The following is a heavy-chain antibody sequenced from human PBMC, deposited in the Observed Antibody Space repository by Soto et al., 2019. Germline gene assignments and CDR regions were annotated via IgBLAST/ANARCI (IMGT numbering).Heavy chain of an antibody. J-gene: IGHJ5*02. D-gene: IGHD4-17*01. V-gene: IGHV3-9*01. CDR3: AKDIYGDYGDLFDP. CDR1: GFTFDDYA. CDR2: ISWNSGSI. Sequence: EVQLVESGGGLVQPGRSLRLSCAASGFTFDDYAMHWVRQAPGKGLEWVSGISWNSGSIGYADSVKGRFTISRDNANNSLYLQMNSLRAEDTALYYCAKDIYGDYGDLFDPWGQGSLVTVSS.